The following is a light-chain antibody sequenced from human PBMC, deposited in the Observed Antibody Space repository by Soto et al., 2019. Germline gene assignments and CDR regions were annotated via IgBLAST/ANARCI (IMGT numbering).Light chain of an antibody. CDR2: DVS. Sequence: QSVLTQPASVSGSPGQSITISCTGTSSDVGGYNYVSWDQQHPGKAPKLMIYDVSNRPSGVSNLFSGSKSGNTASLTISGLQAEDEADYYCSSYTSSSTVVFGGGTKLTVL. V-gene: IGLV2-14*01. CDR1: SSDVGGYNY. CDR3: SSYTSSSTVV. J-gene: IGLJ2*01.